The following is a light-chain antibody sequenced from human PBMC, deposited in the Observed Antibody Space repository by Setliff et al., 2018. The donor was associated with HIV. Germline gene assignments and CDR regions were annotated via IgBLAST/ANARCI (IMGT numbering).Light chain of an antibody. CDR2: EVN. CDR1: SNDVGIYNL. J-gene: IGLJ2*01. CDR3: CSYAGSSSPVV. V-gene: IGLV2-23*02. Sequence: QSALAQPASVSGSPGQSITISCTGSSNDVGIYNLVSWYRQYPGKAPRVMIYEVNKRPSGISSRFSGSKSGNTASLTISGLQAEDEADYYCCSYAGSSSPVVFGGGTKVTVL.